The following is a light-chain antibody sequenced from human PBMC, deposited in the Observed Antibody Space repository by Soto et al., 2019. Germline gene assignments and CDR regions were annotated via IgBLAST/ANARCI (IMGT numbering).Light chain of an antibody. J-gene: IGLJ3*02. V-gene: IGLV2-14*01. CDR1: SSDVGNYNY. CDR3: SSYTTSGTWV. Sequence: QSALTQPASVSGSTGESITFSCTGTSSDVGNYNYVSWYQQYPGKAPQLIIYEVSIRPSGISTRFSGSKSGSTASLTISGLQAEDEADYYCSSYTTSGTWVFGGGTKLTV. CDR2: EVS.